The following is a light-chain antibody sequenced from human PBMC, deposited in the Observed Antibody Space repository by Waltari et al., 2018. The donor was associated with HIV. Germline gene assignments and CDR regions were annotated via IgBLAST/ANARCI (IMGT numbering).Light chain of an antibody. J-gene: IGKJ2*03. Sequence: IVLTQSPGTLSLSPGESATLSCRASQSVSSSYLAWYQQKPGQAPRLLIYGASSRATGIPDRFSGSGLGTDFTLTISRLEPEDFAVYYCQQYGSSPPYSFGQGTKLEIK. CDR2: GAS. V-gene: IGKV3-20*01. CDR1: QSVSSSY. CDR3: QQYGSSPPYS.